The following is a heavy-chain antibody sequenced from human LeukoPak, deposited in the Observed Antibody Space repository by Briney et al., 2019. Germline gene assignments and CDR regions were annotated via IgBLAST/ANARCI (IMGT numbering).Heavy chain of an antibody. V-gene: IGHV4-39*01. CDR1: GDSISSSSYY. CDR2: IYYSGST. CDR3: AGASLINYYDSSGYHEY. D-gene: IGHD3-22*01. J-gene: IGHJ4*02. Sequence: PSQTLSLTCTVSGDSISSSSYYWGWIRQPPGKGLEWIGSIYYSGSTHYNPSLKSRVTISVDTSKNQFSLNLSSVTAADTAVYYCAGASLINYYDSSGYHEYWGQGTLVTVSS.